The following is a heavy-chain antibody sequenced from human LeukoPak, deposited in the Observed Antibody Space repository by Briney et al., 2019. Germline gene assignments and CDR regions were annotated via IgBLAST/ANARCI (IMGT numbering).Heavy chain of an antibody. CDR3: ASPKLGYFDY. Sequence: SETLSLTCTVSGGYISSYYWGWIRQPPGKGLEGIGSIYYSGSTYYNPSPKSRVTISIDTYKNQFSLKLNSVTAADTDVYYCASPKLGYFDYWGQGTLVTVSS. V-gene: IGHV4-39*01. D-gene: IGHD1-7*01. CDR2: IYYSGST. CDR1: GGYISSYY. J-gene: IGHJ4*02.